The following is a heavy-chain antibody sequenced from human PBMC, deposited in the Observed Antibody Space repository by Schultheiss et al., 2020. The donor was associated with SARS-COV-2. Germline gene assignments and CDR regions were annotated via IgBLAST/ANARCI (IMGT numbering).Heavy chain of an antibody. J-gene: IGHJ4*02. Sequence: ASVKVSCKASGYTFTGYYMHWVRQAPGQGLEWMGWINPNSGGTNYAQKFQGRITMTKDTSINTAYMELSRLRSDDTAVYYCARGRGYSSSWYVDYWGQGTLVTVSS. D-gene: IGHD6-13*01. CDR2: INPNSGGT. CDR3: ARGRGYSSSWYVDY. V-gene: IGHV1-2*02. CDR1: GYTFTGYY.